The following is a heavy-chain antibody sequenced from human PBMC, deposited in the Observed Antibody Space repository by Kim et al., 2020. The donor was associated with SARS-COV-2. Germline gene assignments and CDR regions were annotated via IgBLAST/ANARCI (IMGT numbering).Heavy chain of an antibody. D-gene: IGHD2-15*01. CDR2: ISSNGGST. J-gene: IGHJ6*02. Sequence: GGSLRLSCSASGFTFSSYAMHWVRQAPGKGLEYVSAISSNGGSTYYADSVKGRFTISRDNSKNTLYLQMSSLRAEDTAVYYCVKDASPRYCSGGSCYSAEITNYYYYGMDVWGQGTTVTVSS. CDR1: GFTFSSYA. CDR3: VKDASPRYCSGGSCYSAEITNYYYYGMDV. V-gene: IGHV3-64D*09.